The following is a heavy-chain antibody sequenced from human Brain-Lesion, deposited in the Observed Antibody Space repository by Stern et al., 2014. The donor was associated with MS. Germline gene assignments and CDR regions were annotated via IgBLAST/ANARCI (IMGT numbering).Heavy chain of an antibody. CDR3: AAIGPLMEGAAFDI. CDR1: GAPVNSGGYY. D-gene: IGHD3-16*01. Sequence: QLQLQESGPGLVKPSQTLSLSCTVSGAPVNSGGYYWTWLRQVPGKGVEWIGYIHHRGATFYNPPLKSRVTISVDTSENQVSLMLSSVTAADTAVYYCAAIGPLMEGAAFDIWGQGTLVTVSS. V-gene: IGHV4-31*03. CDR2: IHHRGAT. J-gene: IGHJ3*02.